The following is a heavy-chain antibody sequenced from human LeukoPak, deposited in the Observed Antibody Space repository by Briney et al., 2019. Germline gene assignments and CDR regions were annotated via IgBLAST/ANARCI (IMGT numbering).Heavy chain of an antibody. CDR2: INPSGGST. CDR1: GYTFTSYY. D-gene: IGHD6-13*01. CDR3: AREPIAAAGPPPIDP. J-gene: IGHJ5*02. Sequence: ASVTVSCKASGYTFTSYYMHWVRQAPGQGLEWMGIINPSGGSTSYAQKFQGRVTMTRDTSTSTVYMELSSLRSEDTAVYYCAREPIAAAGPPPIDPWGQGTLVTVSS. V-gene: IGHV1-46*01.